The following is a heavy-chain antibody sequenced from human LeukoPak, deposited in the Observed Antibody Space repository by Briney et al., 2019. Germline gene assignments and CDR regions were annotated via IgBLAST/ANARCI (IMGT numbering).Heavy chain of an antibody. J-gene: IGHJ6*03. D-gene: IGHD2-21*01. CDR3: AKHLGSHSFLFYYMDV. Sequence: GGSLRLSCEASQFTFSRFAMSWIRQAPGTGLECVSTLSGSGTATYYADSVKGRFTTSRDNSKDTLYLQMDNLRADDTAVYYCAKHLGSHSFLFYYMDVWGTGTSVIVSS. CDR2: LSGSGTAT. CDR1: QFTFSRFA. V-gene: IGHV3-23*01.